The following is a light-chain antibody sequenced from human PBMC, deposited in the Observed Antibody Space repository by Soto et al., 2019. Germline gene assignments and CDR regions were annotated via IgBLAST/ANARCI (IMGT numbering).Light chain of an antibody. V-gene: IGLV2-14*01. Sequence: QSVLTQPASVSGSPAQSITISCAGTSSDVGGYNYVSWDQQHPGKAPKLMIYEVSNRPSGVSNRFSGSKSGNTASLTISGLQAEDEADYYCSSYTSSSTRGFGTGTTVTVL. CDR3: SSYTSSSTRG. J-gene: IGLJ1*01. CDR2: EVS. CDR1: SSDVGGYNY.